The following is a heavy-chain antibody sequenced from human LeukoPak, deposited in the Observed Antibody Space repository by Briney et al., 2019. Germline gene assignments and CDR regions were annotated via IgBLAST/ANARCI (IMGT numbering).Heavy chain of an antibody. CDR2: INPSGGST. Sequence: ASVKVSCKASGYTFPSYYMHWVRQAPGQGLEWMGIINPSGGSTSYAQKFQARVTMTRDTSTSTVYMKLSSLRSEDTAVYYCARVARVGATVVYYFDYWGQGTLVTVSS. V-gene: IGHV1-46*03. D-gene: IGHD1-26*01. J-gene: IGHJ4*02. CDR3: ARVARVGATVVYYFDY. CDR1: GYTFPSYY.